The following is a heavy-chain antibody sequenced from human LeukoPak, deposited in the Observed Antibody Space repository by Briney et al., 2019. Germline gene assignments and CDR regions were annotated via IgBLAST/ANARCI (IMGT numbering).Heavy chain of an antibody. CDR3: ARYDVGWYYFDY. V-gene: IGHV4-4*02. CDR1: GGSISSSNW. CDR2: IYHSGST. J-gene: IGHJ4*02. D-gene: IGHD6-19*01. Sequence: MTSETLSLTCVVSGGSISSSNWWSWVRQPPEKGQEWIGEIYHSGSTNYNPSLKSRVTISVDKSKNQFSLKLSSVTAADTAVYYCARYDVGWYYFDYWGQGTLVTVSS.